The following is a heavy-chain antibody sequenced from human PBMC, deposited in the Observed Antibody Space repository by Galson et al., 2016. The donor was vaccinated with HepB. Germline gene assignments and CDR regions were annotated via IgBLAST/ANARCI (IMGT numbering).Heavy chain of an antibody. D-gene: IGHD3-3*01. CDR3: ARDGLGVTGHVFDI. CDR2: IYNGGIT. CDR1: GDSISSGRNF. J-gene: IGHJ3*02. V-gene: IGHV4-39*07. Sequence: SETLSLTCTVSGDSISSGRNFWGWIRQAPGKGLQWIGYIYNGGITNNNPSLKSQVTTSADTSKNQFYLNLTSVTAADTAVYYCARDGLGVTGHVFDIWGQGTMVTVSS.